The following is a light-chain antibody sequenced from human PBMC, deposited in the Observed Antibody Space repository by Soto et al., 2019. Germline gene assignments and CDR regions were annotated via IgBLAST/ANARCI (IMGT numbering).Light chain of an antibody. J-gene: IGKJ3*01. V-gene: IGKV1-39*01. Sequence: DIQMTQSPSSLSASVGDRVTITCRASQSISTYLNWYQQKPGRAPNLLIFAASSLQSGVPSRFSGSGSETAFTLTISSLQPEDFATYYCQQSDSIPFTFGPGTKVDLK. CDR2: AAS. CDR3: QQSDSIPFT. CDR1: QSISTY.